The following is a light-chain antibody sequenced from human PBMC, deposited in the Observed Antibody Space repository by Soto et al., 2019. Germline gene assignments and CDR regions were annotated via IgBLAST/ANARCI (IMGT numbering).Light chain of an antibody. J-gene: IGKJ1*01. Sequence: DLQMTQSPSSLSASVGDRVTITCRASQDIRSDLGRYQQKPGKAPKRLIYATSTLQSGVTPRFSGSGSGTEFTLTIRSLQPDDFATYYCLQHNRYPRTFGQGTKVEIK. V-gene: IGKV1-17*01. CDR1: QDIRSD. CDR3: LQHNRYPRT. CDR2: ATS.